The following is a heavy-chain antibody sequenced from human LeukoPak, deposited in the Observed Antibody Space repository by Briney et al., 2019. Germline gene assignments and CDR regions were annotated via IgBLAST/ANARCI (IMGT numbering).Heavy chain of an antibody. Sequence: SETLSLTCSVSGGSISSSSCYWGWIRQPPGKGLEWIGSIYYSGSTYYNPTLKSRVTIAVDTSKNQFSLKLSSVPAADTPVYYCASQDIVEVVAANWFDPWGQGTLVTVSS. J-gene: IGHJ5*02. CDR3: ASQDIVEVVAANWFDP. CDR1: GGSISSSSCY. D-gene: IGHD2-15*01. V-gene: IGHV4-39*01. CDR2: IYYSGST.